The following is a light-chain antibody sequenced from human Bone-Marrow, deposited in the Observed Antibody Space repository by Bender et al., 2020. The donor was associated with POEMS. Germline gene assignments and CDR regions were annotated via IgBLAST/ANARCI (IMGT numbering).Light chain of an antibody. Sequence: SYVLTQAPSVSVAPGQTASIPCGGNNIGSKSVHWYQQRPGQAPVLVVYDDSDRPSGIPERFSGSNSGNTATLTISRVEAGDEADYYCHVWDSSSDQSVFGGWTKLTVL. CDR2: DDS. V-gene: IGLV3-21*02. CDR1: NIGSKS. CDR3: HVWDSSSDQSV. J-gene: IGLJ3*02.